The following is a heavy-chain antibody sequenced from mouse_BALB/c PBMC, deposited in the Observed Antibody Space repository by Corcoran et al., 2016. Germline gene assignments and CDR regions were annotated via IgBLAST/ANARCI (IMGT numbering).Heavy chain of an antibody. CDR1: GYTFTNYG. V-gene: IGHV9-3-1*01. D-gene: IGHD1-2*01. J-gene: IGHJ2*01. CDR3: ANYYGYYFDY. Sequence: QIQLVQSGPELKKPGETVKISCKASGYTFTNYGMNLVKQAPGKGLKWMGWINTYTGEPTYADDFKGRFAFSLETSASTAYLQINNLKNEDTATYFCANYYGYYFDYWGQGTTLTVSS. CDR2: INTYTGEP.